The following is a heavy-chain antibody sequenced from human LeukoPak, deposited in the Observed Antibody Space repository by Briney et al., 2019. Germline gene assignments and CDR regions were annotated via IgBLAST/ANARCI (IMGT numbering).Heavy chain of an antibody. CDR3: AKDHYYDSSNYYYGRPNLFDY. CDR2: ISGSDGYT. Sequence: GGSLRLSCVASGFTFSSYALSWVRQAPGKGLDCVSVISGSDGYTYYADSVKGRFTISRDNPKKTLYLQMDSLRAEDTAVYYCAKDHYYDSSNYYYGRPNLFDYWGQGTLVTVSS. D-gene: IGHD3-22*01. V-gene: IGHV3-23*01. CDR1: GFTFSSYA. J-gene: IGHJ4*02.